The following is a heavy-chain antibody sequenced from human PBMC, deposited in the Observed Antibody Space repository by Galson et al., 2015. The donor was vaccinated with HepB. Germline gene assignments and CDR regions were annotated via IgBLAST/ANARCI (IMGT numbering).Heavy chain of an antibody. V-gene: IGHV6-1*01. D-gene: IGHD1-26*01. Sequence: CAISGDSVSSNSAAWNWIRQSPSRGLEWLGRTCYRSKWYNDYAESVKSRMTIKPDTSKNEFSLQLNSVTPEDTAVYYCARDPSGSYWGRWFDLWGQGSRSPSP. J-gene: IGHJ5*02. CDR3: ARDPSGSYWGRWFDL. CDR2: TCYRSKWYN. CDR1: GDSVSSNSAA.